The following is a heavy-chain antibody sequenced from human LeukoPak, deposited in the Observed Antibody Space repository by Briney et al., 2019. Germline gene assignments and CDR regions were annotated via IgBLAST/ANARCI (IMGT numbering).Heavy chain of an antibody. CDR2: IYTSGST. Sequence: SETLSLTCTVSGGSISSYYWSWIRQPAGKGLEWIGRIYTSGSTNYNPSLKSRVTMSVDTSKNQFSLKLSSVTAADTAVYYCARVLRSCSSTSCYLFDPWGQGTLVTVSS. CDR3: ARVLRSCSSTSCYLFDP. V-gene: IGHV4-4*07. CDR1: GGSISSYY. D-gene: IGHD2-2*01. J-gene: IGHJ5*02.